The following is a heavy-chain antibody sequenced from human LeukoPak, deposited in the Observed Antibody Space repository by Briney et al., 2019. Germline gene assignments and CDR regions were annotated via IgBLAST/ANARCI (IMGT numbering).Heavy chain of an antibody. CDR1: GFTFKSYA. CDR3: VKGLDYSSSQMDS. V-gene: IGHV3-64*05. D-gene: IGHD6-6*01. CDR2: INTNGANT. J-gene: IGHJ4*02. Sequence: GGSLRLPRSASGFTFKSYAMHWVRQAPGKGLEYVSSINTNGANTYYADSVKGRFTISRDNSRNTVYVQMNSLTPEDTAVYYCVKGLDYSSSQMDSWGQGTLVTVSS.